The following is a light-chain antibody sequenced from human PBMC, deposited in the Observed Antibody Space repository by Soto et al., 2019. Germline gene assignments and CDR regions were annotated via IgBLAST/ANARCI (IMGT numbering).Light chain of an antibody. CDR2: EVN. Sequence: QSVLTQPPSASGSPGQSVAISCTGTSSDVGGYNYVSWYQQHPGKAPKVMIYEVNKRPSGVPDRFSGSKSGNTASLTVSGLQAEDEADYDCSSYAGSSNVVGTGTKVTVL. V-gene: IGLV2-8*01. J-gene: IGLJ1*01. CDR3: SSYAGSSNV. CDR1: SSDVGGYNY.